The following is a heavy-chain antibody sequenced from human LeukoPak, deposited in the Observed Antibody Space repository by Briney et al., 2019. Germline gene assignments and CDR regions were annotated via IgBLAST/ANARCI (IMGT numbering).Heavy chain of an antibody. Sequence: GGSLRLSCAASGFTFSSYGMHWVRQAPGKGLEWVAVISYDGSNKYYADSVKGRFTISRDNSKNTLYLQMNSLRAEDTAVYYCARDALRYCSGGSCYFFQHWGQGTLVTVSS. CDR1: GFTFSSYG. CDR2: ISYDGSNK. CDR3: ARDALRYCSGGSCYFFQH. J-gene: IGHJ1*01. D-gene: IGHD2-15*01. V-gene: IGHV3-30*03.